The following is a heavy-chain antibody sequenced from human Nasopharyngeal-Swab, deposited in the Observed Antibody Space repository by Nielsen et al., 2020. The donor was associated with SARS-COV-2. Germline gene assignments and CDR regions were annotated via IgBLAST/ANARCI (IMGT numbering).Heavy chain of an antibody. CDR3: SRDSYDFWSGYSTNYYYYMDV. V-gene: IGHV4-38-2*02. J-gene: IGHJ6*03. D-gene: IGHD3-3*01. CDR2: IYHSGST. Sequence: RQAPGKGLEWVGSIYHSGSTYYNPSLRGRVPISVDTSKNQFALKLSSVTAADTAVYYCSRDSYDFWSGYSTNYYYYMDVWGKGTTVTVSS.